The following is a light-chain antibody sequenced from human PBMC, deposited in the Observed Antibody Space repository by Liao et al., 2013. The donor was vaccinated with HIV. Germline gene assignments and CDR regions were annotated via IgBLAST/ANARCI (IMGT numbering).Light chain of an antibody. CDR1: KLGEKY. V-gene: IGLV3-1*01. CDR2: QDN. CDR3: QAWDSSTVV. J-gene: IGLJ2*01. Sequence: SYELTQPPSVSVSPGQTASITCSGDKLGEKYACWYQQKPGQSPVLVIYQDNKRPSGTPERFSGSNSGNTATLTISGTQAMDEADYYCQAWDSSTVVFGGGTKLTVL.